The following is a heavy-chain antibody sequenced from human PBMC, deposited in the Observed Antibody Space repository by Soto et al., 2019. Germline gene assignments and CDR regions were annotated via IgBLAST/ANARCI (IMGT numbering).Heavy chain of an antibody. D-gene: IGHD2-2*01. Sequence: QVQLVQSGAEVRKPGASVKVSCKASGYTFTTSGISWVRQAPGQGLEWMAMISAYNGNTNYAQKFQGRVTLTTDTPTSTAYMELRSLKSDDTATYYCARVRGIPADADYWGQGSRVTVAS. CDR3: ARVRGIPADADY. V-gene: IGHV1-18*01. J-gene: IGHJ4*02. CDR1: GYTFTTSG. CDR2: ISAYNGNT.